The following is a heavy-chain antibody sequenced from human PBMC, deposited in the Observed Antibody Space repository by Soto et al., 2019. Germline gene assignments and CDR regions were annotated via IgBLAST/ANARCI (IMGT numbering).Heavy chain of an antibody. CDR2: VTHDGTLY. J-gene: IGHJ4*02. CDR1: GFTFSSCA. Sequence: QVQLVESGGGVVQPGRSLRLSCVASGFTFSSCAMHWVRQVPGKGLEWLAVVTHDGTLYPYADSVKGRFSFSRNNSRKTLYLQMNVLRPEDTALYYCVKDRSETWSFDYWGQGTLVTVSS. V-gene: IGHV3-30*18. D-gene: IGHD2-8*02. CDR3: VKDRSETWSFDY.